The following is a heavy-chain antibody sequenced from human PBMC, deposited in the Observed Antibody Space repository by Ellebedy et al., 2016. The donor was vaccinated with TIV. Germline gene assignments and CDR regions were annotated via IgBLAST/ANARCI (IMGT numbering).Heavy chain of an antibody. J-gene: IGHJ3*02. CDR3: ASGDSSGWSVAFDI. V-gene: IGHV3-7*01. CDR1: GFSFSNYW. Sequence: GGSLRLXCAASGFSFSNYWMDWARQAPGKGLEWVASIKDDGSEKYYVDSVKGRFTISRDNAKNSLYLQMNSLRGEDTAVYYCASGDSSGWSVAFDIWGQGTMVTVSS. CDR2: IKDDGSEK. D-gene: IGHD6-19*01.